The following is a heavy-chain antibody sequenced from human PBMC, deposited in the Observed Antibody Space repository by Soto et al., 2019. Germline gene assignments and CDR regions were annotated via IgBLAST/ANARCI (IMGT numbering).Heavy chain of an antibody. Sequence: RASVKVSCKASGYTFTSYGISWVRQAPGQGLEWMGWISAYNGNTNYAQKLQGRVTMTTDTSTSTAYMELRSLRSDDTAVYYCARDGSGYSGELSLPLFAWGQGTLVTVSS. J-gene: IGHJ5*02. CDR2: ISAYNGNT. CDR1: GYTFTSYG. V-gene: IGHV1-18*01. CDR3: ARDGSGYSGELSLPLFA. D-gene: IGHD3-16*02.